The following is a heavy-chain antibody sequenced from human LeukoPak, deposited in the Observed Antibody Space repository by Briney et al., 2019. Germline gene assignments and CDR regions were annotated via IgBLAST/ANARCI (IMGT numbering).Heavy chain of an antibody. D-gene: IGHD2-15*01. V-gene: IGHV4-59*12. CDR3: ARASCSGCAFEI. Sequence: ASETLSLTCTVSRGSIGRFYWNWIRQPPGKGLESIGYISYSGSTKYNPSLKSRVTISVDTSKNQFSLKLSSVTAADTAVYYCARASCSGCAFEIWGQGTMVTVSS. CDR2: ISYSGST. J-gene: IGHJ3*02. CDR1: RGSIGRFY.